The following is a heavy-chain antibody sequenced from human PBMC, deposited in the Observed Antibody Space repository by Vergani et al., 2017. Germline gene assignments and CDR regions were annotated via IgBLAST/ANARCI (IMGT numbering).Heavy chain of an antibody. Sequence: QVQLQQWGAGLLKPSETLSLTCAVYGGSFSGYYWSWIRQPPGKGLEWIGEINHSGSTNYNPSLKSRVTISLETSKYQVSLKLSSVTAADTAVYYCARGGEGRHWFEPWGQGTLVTVSS. D-gene: IGHD4-17*01. CDR2: INHSGST. CDR3: ARGGEGRHWFEP. J-gene: IGHJ5*02. CDR1: GGSFSGYY. V-gene: IGHV4-34*01.